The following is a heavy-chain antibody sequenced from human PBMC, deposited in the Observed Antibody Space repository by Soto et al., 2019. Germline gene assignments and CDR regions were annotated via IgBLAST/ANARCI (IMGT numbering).Heavy chain of an antibody. CDR1: GFTFSSYA. CDR3: VKKADIVATTAPDY. J-gene: IGHJ4*02. Sequence: GSLRLSCSASGFTFSSYAMHWVRQAPGKGLEYVSAISSNGGSTYYADSVKGRFTISRDNSKNTLYLQMSSLRAEDTAVYYCVKKADIVATTAPDYWGQGTLVTVSS. V-gene: IGHV3-64D*06. CDR2: ISSNGGST. D-gene: IGHD5-12*01.